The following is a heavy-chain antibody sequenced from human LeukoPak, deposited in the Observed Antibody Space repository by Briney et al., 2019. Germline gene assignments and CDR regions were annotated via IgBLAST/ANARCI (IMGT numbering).Heavy chain of an antibody. Sequence: PSETLSLTCTVSGGSIGSGGYYWTWIRQPPGKGLEWIGYIYHSGSTYYNPSLKSRVTISVDRSKNQFSLKLSSVTAADTAVYYCARDGHDTGSYEAHFDYWGQGALVTVSS. D-gene: IGHD3-22*01. CDR1: GGSIGSGGYY. V-gene: IGHV4-30-2*01. J-gene: IGHJ4*02. CDR2: IYHSGST. CDR3: ARDGHDTGSYEAHFDY.